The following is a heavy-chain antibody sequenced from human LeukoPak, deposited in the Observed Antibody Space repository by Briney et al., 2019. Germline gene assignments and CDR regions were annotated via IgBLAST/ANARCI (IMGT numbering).Heavy chain of an antibody. Sequence: SEILDLPCTVSGGSLSNYFCSWIRPPAGRGLEWIGRIHSSGSTNYNPSLTSRVTMSADTSKNHLSLKVSSVTAANTAVYDCAREFSTNEFDNWGRGILVTVSS. CDR1: GGSLSNYF. CDR3: AREFSTNEFDN. D-gene: IGHD3-3*02. V-gene: IGHV4-4*07. CDR2: IHSSGST. J-gene: IGHJ4*02.